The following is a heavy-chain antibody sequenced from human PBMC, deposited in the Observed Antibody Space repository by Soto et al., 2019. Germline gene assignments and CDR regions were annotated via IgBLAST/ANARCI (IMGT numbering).Heavy chain of an antibody. D-gene: IGHD5-18*01. CDR1: GFSLTTSGVG. CDR3: VHTGYSYDPFGY. V-gene: IGHV2-5*01. J-gene: IGHJ4*02. Sequence: SGPTLVNPTQTLTLTCTFSGFSLTTSGVGAGWIRQPPGKALEWLALIFWNDDERYSPSLNSRLTITKDTSKNQVVLTMTKLDPVDTPTYYCVHTGYSYDPFGYWGRGTLVTVSS. CDR2: IFWNDDE.